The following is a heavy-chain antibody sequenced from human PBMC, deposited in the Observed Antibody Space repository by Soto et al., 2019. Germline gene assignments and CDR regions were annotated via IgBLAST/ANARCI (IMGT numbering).Heavy chain of an antibody. J-gene: IGHJ4*02. V-gene: IGHV3-48*02. CDR1: GFIFTDYS. CDR3: VRDDNWAFDY. D-gene: IGHD3-16*01. CDR2: VSRGSGDI. Sequence: EVELVESGGGLVQPGGSLRLSCAASGFIFTDYSFNWVRQGPGKGLEWIPYVSRGSGDISYADSVKGRFAISRADAKNSLYLEMNSLRDEDTAVYYCVRDDNWAFDYWGQATLVTVSS.